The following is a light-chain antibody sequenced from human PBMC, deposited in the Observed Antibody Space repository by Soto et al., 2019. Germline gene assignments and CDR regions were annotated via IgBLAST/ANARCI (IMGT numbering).Light chain of an antibody. J-gene: IGKJ1*01. V-gene: IGKV1-5*03. CDR3: QQYNSYSQT. CDR2: KAS. Sequence: DIQMTQSPSTLSGSVGDRVTITFRASQTISSWLAWYQQKPGKAPKLLIYKASTLKSGVPSRFSGSGSGTEFTLTISSLQPEDFATYYCQQYNSYSQTFGQGTKVDIK. CDR1: QTISSW.